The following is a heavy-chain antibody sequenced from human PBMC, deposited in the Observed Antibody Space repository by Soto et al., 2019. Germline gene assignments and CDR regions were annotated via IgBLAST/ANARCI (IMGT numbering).Heavy chain of an antibody. Sequence: QVQLVESGGGVVQPGRSLRLSCAASGFTFSSYGMHWVRQAPGKGLEWVAVIWYDGSNKYYADSVKGRFTISRDNSKNGLYLHMNSLRAEDTAVYYCARDNPNSYGYFDAYWGQGTLVTVSS. V-gene: IGHV3-33*01. D-gene: IGHD5-18*01. CDR2: IWYDGSNK. CDR1: GFTFSSYG. CDR3: ARDNPNSYGYFDAY. J-gene: IGHJ4*02.